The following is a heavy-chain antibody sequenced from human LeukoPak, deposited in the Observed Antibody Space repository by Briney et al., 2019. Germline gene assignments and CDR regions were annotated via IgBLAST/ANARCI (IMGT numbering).Heavy chain of an antibody. D-gene: IGHD3-10*01. CDR3: ARDRPSGFGIDY. CDR1: GYTFTSYD. Sequence: ASVKVSCKASGYTFTSYDINWVRQATGQGLEWMGWMNPNSGNTGYAQKFQGRVTMTRNTSISTAYMELSSLRSEDTAVYYCARDRPSGFGIDYWGQGTLVTVSS. J-gene: IGHJ4*02. CDR2: MNPNSGNT. V-gene: IGHV1-8*01.